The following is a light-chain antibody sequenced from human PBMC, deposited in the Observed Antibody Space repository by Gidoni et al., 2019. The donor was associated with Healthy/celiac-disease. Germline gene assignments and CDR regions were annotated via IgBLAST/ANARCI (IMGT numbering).Light chain of an antibody. CDR1: SSNIGAGYD. CDR3: QSYDSSLSGLV. CDR2: GNS. J-gene: IGLJ2*01. Sequence: QSVLTQPPSVSGAPAQRGTISCTGSSSNIGAGYDVHWYQQLPGTAPKLPIYGNSNRPSGVPDRFSGSKSGTSASLAITGLQAEDEADYYCQSYDSSLSGLVFGGGTKLTVL. V-gene: IGLV1-40*01.